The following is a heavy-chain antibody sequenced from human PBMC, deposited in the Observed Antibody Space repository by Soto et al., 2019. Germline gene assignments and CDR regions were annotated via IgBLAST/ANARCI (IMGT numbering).Heavy chain of an antibody. Sequence: QVRLQESGPGLVEPSGTLSLTCTVSGGSIYTDDWWTWVRQTPGKGLEWIGEVHPLVGTNYNPSLRSRVTISIDKSKNQFSLELTSVTAADTAVYYCANWGGLNFPRLYWGPGTLVAVSS. V-gene: IGHV4-4*02. CDR3: ANWGGLNFPRLY. D-gene: IGHD3-16*01. CDR1: GGSIYTDDW. CDR2: VHPLVGT. J-gene: IGHJ4*02.